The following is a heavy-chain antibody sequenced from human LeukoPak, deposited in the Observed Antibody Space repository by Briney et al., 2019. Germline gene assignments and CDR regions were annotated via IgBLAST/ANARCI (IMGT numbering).Heavy chain of an antibody. CDR1: GFTFSTYS. CDR2: ISISSSTI. J-gene: IGHJ1*01. CDR3: AKDSDYYHSSRYYYDYFPN. V-gene: IGHV3-48*02. Sequence: GGSLRLSCAVSGFTFSTYSINWVRQAPGKWLGLVSYISISSSTIYYADSVKGRFSISRDNAKNSLYLQMDNLREEDTDVYYCAKDSDYYHSSRYYYDYFPNWGQGPLVTVSS. D-gene: IGHD3-22*01.